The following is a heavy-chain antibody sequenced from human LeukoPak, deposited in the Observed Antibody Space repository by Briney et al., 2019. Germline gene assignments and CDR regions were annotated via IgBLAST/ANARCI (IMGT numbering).Heavy chain of an antibody. V-gene: IGHV4-61*02. CDR1: GDSISAGNYY. D-gene: IGHD6-19*01. Sequence: KASETLSLTCTDSGDSISAGNYYWSWIRQPAGKGLEWVGRAYDTGSTWHSPSLKDRVTISIDTSKNQFSVNLNSVTAADTAVYFCARIVGSEGYSSGWYDYWGPGILVTVSS. CDR3: ARIVGSEGYSSGWYDY. J-gene: IGHJ4*02. CDR2: AYDTGST.